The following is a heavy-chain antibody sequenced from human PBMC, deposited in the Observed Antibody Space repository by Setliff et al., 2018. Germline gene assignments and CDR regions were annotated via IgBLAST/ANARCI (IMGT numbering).Heavy chain of an antibody. V-gene: IGHV1-2*02. Sequence: ASVKVSCKTSGYTFRNYVHWVRQAPGQGLEWMGWINPNSGGTNYAQKFQGRVTMAWDTSISTAYMDLSRLTSDDTATYYCAGVDVLTASPFWGQGTLVTVSS. CDR1: GYTFRNY. CDR2: INPNSGGT. D-gene: IGHD3-9*01. CDR3: AGVDVLTASPF. J-gene: IGHJ4*02.